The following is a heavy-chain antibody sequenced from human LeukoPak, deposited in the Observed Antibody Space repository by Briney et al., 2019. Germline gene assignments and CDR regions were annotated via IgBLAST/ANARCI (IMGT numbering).Heavy chain of an antibody. J-gene: IGHJ4*02. CDR2: IIPIFGTA. D-gene: IGHD4-17*01. CDR1: GGTFSSYA. Sequence: SVKVSCKAFGGTFSSYAISWVRQAPGQGLEWMGGIIPIFGTANYAQKFQGRVTITTDESTSTAYMELSSLRSEDTAVYYCALGGDYGDYDPDYWGQGTLVTVSS. V-gene: IGHV1-69*05. CDR3: ALGGDYGDYDPDY.